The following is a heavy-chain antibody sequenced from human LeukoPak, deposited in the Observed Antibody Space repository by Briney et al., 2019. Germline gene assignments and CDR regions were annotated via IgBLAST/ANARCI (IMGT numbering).Heavy chain of an antibody. CDR2: INWNGGST. Sequence: GGSLRLSCAASGFTFDDYGMSWVRQAPGKGLEWVSGINWNGGSTGYADSVKGRFTISRDNAKNSLYLQMSSLRTEDTALYHCARAVGTTYYYYMDVWGKGTTVTVSS. D-gene: IGHD1-1*01. J-gene: IGHJ6*03. CDR3: ARAVGTTYYYYMDV. V-gene: IGHV3-20*01. CDR1: GFTFDDYG.